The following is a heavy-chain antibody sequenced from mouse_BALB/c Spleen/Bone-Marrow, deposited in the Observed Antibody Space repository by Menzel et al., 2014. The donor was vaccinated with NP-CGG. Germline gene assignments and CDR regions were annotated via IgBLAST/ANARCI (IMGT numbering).Heavy chain of an antibody. Sequence: QVQLQQSGAELVKPGASVKLSCKASGYTFTSYWMHWVKQRPGQGLEWIGEIDPSTGRTDYNKKFKSQATLTVDKSSSTAYMHLSSLTSEDSAVYYCAGINGYDYWGQGTTLTVSS. J-gene: IGHJ2*01. CDR2: IDPSTGRT. CDR1: GYTFTSYW. V-gene: IGHV1S81*02. CDR3: AGINGYDY. D-gene: IGHD2-2*01.